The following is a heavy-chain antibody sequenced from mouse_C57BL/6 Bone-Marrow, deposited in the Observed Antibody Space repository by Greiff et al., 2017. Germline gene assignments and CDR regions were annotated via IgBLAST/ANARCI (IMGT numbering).Heavy chain of an antibody. CDR2: IDPSDSYT. CDR3: ARRGVINLAWFAY. Sequence: VQLQQPGAELVRPGTSVKLSCKSSGYTFTSYWMHWVKQRPGQGLEWIGVIDPSDSYTNYYHKFQGKANLTVNTSSSTAYMQLSNLTSEDSAVYYCARRGVINLAWFAYWGQGTLVTVSA. V-gene: IGHV1-59*01. D-gene: IGHD1-1*01. J-gene: IGHJ3*01. CDR1: GYTFTSYW.